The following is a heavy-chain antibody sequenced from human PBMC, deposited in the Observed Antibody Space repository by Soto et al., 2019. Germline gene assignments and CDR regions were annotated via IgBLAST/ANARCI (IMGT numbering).Heavy chain of an antibody. CDR2: ISSSSSTI. Sequence: EVQLVESGGGLVQPGGSLRLSCAASGFTFSTYSMNWVRQAPGKGLEWVSYISSSSSTIYYADSVKGRFTISRDNAKNSLYLQMNSLRDEDKAVYYCARVHSSGWYGGAYWGQGTLVTVSS. J-gene: IGHJ4*02. D-gene: IGHD6-19*01. V-gene: IGHV3-48*02. CDR1: GFTFSTYS. CDR3: ARVHSSGWYGGAY.